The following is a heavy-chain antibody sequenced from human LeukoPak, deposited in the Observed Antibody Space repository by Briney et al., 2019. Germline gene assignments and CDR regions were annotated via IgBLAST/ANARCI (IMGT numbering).Heavy chain of an antibody. CDR2: IWYDGSNK. J-gene: IGHJ4*02. CDR1: GFTLRSYG. D-gene: IGHD6-13*01. V-gene: IGHV3-33*01. CDR3: ARDSSSWYFDY. Sequence: PGRSLRLSCAGSGFTLRSYGMHWVRQAPGKGLEWVAVIWYDGSNKYYADSVKGRFTISRDNSKNTLYLQMNSLRAEQTAVYYCARDSSSWYFDYWGQGTLVTVSS.